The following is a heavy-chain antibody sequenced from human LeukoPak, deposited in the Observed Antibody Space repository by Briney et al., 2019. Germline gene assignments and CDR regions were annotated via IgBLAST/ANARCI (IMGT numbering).Heavy chain of an antibody. J-gene: IGHJ4*02. CDR2: IYSSGST. V-gene: IGHV4-61*02. CDR3: ARAGGTYFPDY. Sequence: QVQLQESGPGLVEPSQTLSLTCTVSGDSINSGTYYWSWIRQPAGKGLEWIGRIYSSGSTNYNPSLKSRVTISLDTSKNQFSLKLASVIAADTAVYYCARAGGTYFPDYWGQGTLVTVSS. CDR1: GDSINSGTYY. D-gene: IGHD1-26*01.